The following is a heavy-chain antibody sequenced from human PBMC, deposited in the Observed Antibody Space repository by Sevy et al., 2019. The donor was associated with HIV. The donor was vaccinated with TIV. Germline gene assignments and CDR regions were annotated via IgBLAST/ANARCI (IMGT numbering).Heavy chain of an antibody. CDR2: IKQDESEK. D-gene: IGHD5-12*01. Sequence: GGSLRLSCAASGFTFTNYWMSWVRQTPGKGLEWVATIKQDESEKYYVDHVKGRFAISRDNGKNSVSLQMNGLRAEDTALYYCAREVGGYNWRPYYFDSWGQGTLVTVSS. J-gene: IGHJ4*02. CDR1: GFTFTNYW. V-gene: IGHV3-7*01. CDR3: AREVGGYNWRPYYFDS.